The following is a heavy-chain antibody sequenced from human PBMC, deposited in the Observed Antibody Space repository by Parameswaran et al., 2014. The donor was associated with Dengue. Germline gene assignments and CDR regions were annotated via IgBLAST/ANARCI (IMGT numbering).Heavy chain of an antibody. V-gene: IGHV2-5*02. Sequence: PGKALEWLALIYWDDDKRYSPSLKSRLTITKDTSKNQVVLTMTNMDPVDTATYYCAHGVGYYFDYWGQGTLVTVSS. CDR2: IYWDDDK. J-gene: IGHJ4*02. D-gene: IGHD2-15*01. CDR3: AHGVGYYFDY.